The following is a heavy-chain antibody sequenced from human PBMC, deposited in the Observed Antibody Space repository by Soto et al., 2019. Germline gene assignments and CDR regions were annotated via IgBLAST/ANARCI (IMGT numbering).Heavy chain of an antibody. V-gene: IGHV1-18*04. J-gene: IGHJ4*02. D-gene: IGHD1-20*01. CDR2: ISTRNGYT. Sequence: QVHLVQSGAEVRKPGASVKVSCKTSGYTFNTYGIIWVRQAPGQHLEWMGWISTRNGYTNYAQGLQGRVTLTTDTPTPVHIALRTLRCDDTAGYFCARVQLLTLRTADFWGQVTLVTFSS. CDR3: ARVQLLTLRTADF. CDR1: GYTFNTYG.